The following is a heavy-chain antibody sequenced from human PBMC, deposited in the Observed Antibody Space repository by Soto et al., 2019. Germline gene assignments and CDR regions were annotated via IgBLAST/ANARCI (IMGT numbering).Heavy chain of an antibody. CDR2: INPNSGGT. CDR3: ARVRITGTPMSDYYYGMDV. D-gene: IGHD1-20*01. CDR1: GYTFTGYY. Sequence: ASVKVSCKASGYTFTGYYMHWLRQAPGQGLEWMGWINPNSGGTNYAQKFQGWVTMTRDTSISTAYMELSRLRSDDTAVYYCARVRITGTPMSDYYYGMDVWGQGTTVTVSS. V-gene: IGHV1-2*04. J-gene: IGHJ6*02.